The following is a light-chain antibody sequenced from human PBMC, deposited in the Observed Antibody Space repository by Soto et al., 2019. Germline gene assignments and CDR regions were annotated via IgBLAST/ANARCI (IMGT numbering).Light chain of an antibody. CDR1: QSVSSN. Sequence: EIVMTQSPATLSVPPGERVTLSCRASQSVSSNLVWYHQKPGQAPRLLIYDASTRATGIPARYSGSGSGTEFNFTISSLQSEDFAVYFCQQYNKWPRTFGQGTRLEIK. J-gene: IGKJ5*01. CDR3: QQYNKWPRT. V-gene: IGKV3-15*01. CDR2: DAS.